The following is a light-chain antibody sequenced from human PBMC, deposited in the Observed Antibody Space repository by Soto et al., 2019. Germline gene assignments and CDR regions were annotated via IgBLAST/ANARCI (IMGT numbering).Light chain of an antibody. CDR3: SSYTTSNTLG. J-gene: IGLJ1*01. Sequence: QSALTQPASVSGSPGQSITISCSGTSRDVGGYKYVSWYQQHPGKAPKLMIYEVSSRPSGVSNRFSGSKSGNTASLTISGLPAEDEADYYCSSYTTSNTLGFGTGTKLTVL. CDR2: EVS. CDR1: SRDVGGYKY. V-gene: IGLV2-14*01.